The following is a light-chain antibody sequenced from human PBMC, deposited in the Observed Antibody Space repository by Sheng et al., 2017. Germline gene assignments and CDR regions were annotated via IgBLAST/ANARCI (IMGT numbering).Light chain of an antibody. CDR3: QHYSSWPLT. Sequence: ETVMTQSPATLSVSPGERVTLSCRASQSVGSFLAWYQQKPGQSPRLLIRGISIRATGVPARFSGSGSGTDFTLTISNLQSEDSAVYFCQHYSSWPLTFGGGTKVEIK. CDR1: QSVGSF. V-gene: IGKV3-15*01. J-gene: IGKJ4*01. CDR2: GIS.